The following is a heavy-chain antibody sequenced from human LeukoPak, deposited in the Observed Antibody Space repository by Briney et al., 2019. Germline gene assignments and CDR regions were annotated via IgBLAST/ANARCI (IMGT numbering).Heavy chain of an antibody. V-gene: IGHV3-20*04. D-gene: IGHD6-19*01. CDR1: GLTFHDYG. CDR3: AAGDRNGWYFYY. Sequence: PGGSLRLSCAGSGLTFHDYGMSWVRQAPGKGLEWVSGINWNGASTGCGETVKGRFTISRDNAKNSLFLQMNSLRAEDTALYYCAAGDRNGWYFYYWGQGILVTVSS. J-gene: IGHJ4*02. CDR2: INWNGAST.